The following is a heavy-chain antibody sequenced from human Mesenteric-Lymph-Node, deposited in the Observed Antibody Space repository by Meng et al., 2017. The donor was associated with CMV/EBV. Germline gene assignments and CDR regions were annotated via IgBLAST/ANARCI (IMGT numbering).Heavy chain of an antibody. CDR2: IKRKTDGGTT. V-gene: IGHV3-15*07. CDR3: TTDYYDSSGHEGY. J-gene: IGHJ4*02. Sequence: MFCVRQAPGEGLEWVGRIKRKTDGGTTDYAAPVKGRFTISRDDSINTLYLQMNSLKTEDTAVYYCTTDYYDSSGHEGYWGQGTLVTVSS. D-gene: IGHD3-22*01.